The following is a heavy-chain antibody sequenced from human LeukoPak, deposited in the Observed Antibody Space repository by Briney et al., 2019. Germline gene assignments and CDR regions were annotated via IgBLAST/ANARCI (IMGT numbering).Heavy chain of an antibody. CDR1: GGSISPYY. D-gene: IGHD2-2*01. CDR2: VYYSGST. Sequence: SETLSLTCTVSGGSISPYYWSWIRQPPGKGLEWIGYVYYSGSTNYNPSLKSRVTISVDTSKNQFSLKLSSVTAADTAVYYCARETAAGRSSLDYWGQGTLVTVSS. V-gene: IGHV4-59*01. J-gene: IGHJ4*02. CDR3: ARETAAGRSSLDY.